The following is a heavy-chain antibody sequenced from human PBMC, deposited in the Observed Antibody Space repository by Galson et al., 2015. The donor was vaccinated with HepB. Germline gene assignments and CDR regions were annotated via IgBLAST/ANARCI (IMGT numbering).Heavy chain of an antibody. CDR3: VRASARGYSFGLD. V-gene: IGHV3-33*01. Sequence: SLRLSCAASGFIFSSYGMHWVRQAPGKGLEWVAVIWYDGRNKYYGDSVKGRFTISRDNSKNTLYLQMNSLRAEDTAVYYCVRASARGYSFGLDWGQGTLVTVAS. CDR1: GFIFSSYG. D-gene: IGHD5-18*01. J-gene: IGHJ4*02. CDR2: IWYDGRNK.